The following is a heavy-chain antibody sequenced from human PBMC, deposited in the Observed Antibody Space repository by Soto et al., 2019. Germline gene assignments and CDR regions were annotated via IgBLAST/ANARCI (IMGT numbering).Heavy chain of an antibody. CDR3: HTPHGRNAFYI. J-gene: IGHJ3*02. Sequence: NPGGSLRLSCATSGFTFSNAWMAWVRQAPGKGLEWVGRIKSIAGGGTTNYAAPVKGRFSISRHDSEHSLHLQMISLRVEDTGIYSCHTPHGRNAFYIWGPGTVVPVSS. V-gene: IGHV3-15*01. D-gene: IGHD2-8*01. CDR2: IKSIAGGGTT. CDR1: GFTFSNAW.